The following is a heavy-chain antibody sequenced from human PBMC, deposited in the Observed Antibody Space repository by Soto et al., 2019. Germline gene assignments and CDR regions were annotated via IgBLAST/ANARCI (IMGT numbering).Heavy chain of an antibody. D-gene: IGHD1-26*01. CDR3: TTDPTVGVTA. V-gene: IGHV3-15*01. CDR1: GFSFNYAW. CDR2: VKRKSDGGTR. Sequence: GGSLRLSCVGSGFSFNYAWISWVRQAPGKGLEWVGRVKRKSDGGTREYGAPVKGRFFISRDDSKNTAYLEMNSLRAEDTALYYCTTDPTVGVTAWGRGTLVTVAS. J-gene: IGHJ4*02.